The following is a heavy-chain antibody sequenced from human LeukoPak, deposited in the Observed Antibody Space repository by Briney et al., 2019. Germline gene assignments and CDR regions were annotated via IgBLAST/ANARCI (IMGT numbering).Heavy chain of an antibody. Sequence: PSETLSLTCTVSGGSISSYYWSWIRQPPGKGLEWIGYIYYSGSTNYNPSLKSRVTISVDTSKNQFSLKLSSVTAADTAVYYCARVSSMVRGVPFDYWGQGTLVTVSS. CDR3: ARVSSMVRGVPFDY. CDR1: GGSISSYY. J-gene: IGHJ4*02. CDR2: IYYSGST. D-gene: IGHD3-10*01. V-gene: IGHV4-59*12.